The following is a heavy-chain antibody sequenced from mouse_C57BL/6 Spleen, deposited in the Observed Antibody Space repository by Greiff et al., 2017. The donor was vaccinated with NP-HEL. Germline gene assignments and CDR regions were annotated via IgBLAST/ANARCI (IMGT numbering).Heavy chain of an antibody. V-gene: IGHV1-18*01. J-gene: IGHJ3*01. CDR3: VCYYYGTPWFAY. Sequence: EVQLQQSGPELVKPGASVKIPCKASGYTFTDYNMDWVKQSHGKSLEWIGDINPNNGGTIYNQKFKGKATLTVDKSSSTAYMELRSLTSEDTAVYYCVCYYYGTPWFAYWGQGTLVTVSA. D-gene: IGHD1-1*01. CDR2: INPNNGGT. CDR1: GYTFTDYN.